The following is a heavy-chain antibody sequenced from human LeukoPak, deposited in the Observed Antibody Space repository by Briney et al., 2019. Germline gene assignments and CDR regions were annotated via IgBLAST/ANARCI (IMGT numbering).Heavy chain of an antibody. D-gene: IGHD3-3*01. CDR2: INHSGRT. CDR1: GGSFSDDY. V-gene: IGHV4-34*01. Sequence: PSETLSLTCVVYGGSFSDDYWIWIRQPPGKGLECIGVINHSGRTNYNPSLKSRISMSVDTSKNQFSLKLRSVTAADTAGYYCARPPPIFGLIIPDERQIKYYFDYGGREPRFPVPS. J-gene: IGHJ4*02. CDR3: ARPPPIFGLIIPDERQIKYYFDY.